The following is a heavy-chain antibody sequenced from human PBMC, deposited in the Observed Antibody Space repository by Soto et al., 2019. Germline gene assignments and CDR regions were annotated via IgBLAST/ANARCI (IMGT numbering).Heavy chain of an antibody. CDR3: ARHYGSGSYPLDY. V-gene: IGHV4-59*08. D-gene: IGHD3-10*01. Sequence: GTTNYNPSLKSRVTMSVDTSKNQFSLKLNSVTAADTAVYYCARHYGSGSYPLDYWGQGTLVSVSS. J-gene: IGHJ4*02. CDR2: GTT.